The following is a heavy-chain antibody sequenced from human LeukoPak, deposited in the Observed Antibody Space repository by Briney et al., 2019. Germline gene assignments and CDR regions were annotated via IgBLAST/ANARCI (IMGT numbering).Heavy chain of an antibody. CDR3: ASGMVFAGPVGYYYYGMDV. CDR1: GYTFTSYG. D-gene: IGHD1-26*01. CDR2: ISAYNGNT. J-gene: IGHJ6*02. Sequence: ASVKVSCKASGYTFTSYGISWVRQAPGQGLEWMGWISAYNGNTNDAQKLQGRVTMTTDTSTSTAYMELRSLRSDDTAVYCCASGMVFAGPVGYYYYGMDVWGQGTTVTVSS. V-gene: IGHV1-18*01.